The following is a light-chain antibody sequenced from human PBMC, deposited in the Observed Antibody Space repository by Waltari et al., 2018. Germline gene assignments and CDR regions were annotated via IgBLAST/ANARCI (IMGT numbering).Light chain of an antibody. V-gene: IGLV2-14*01. J-gene: IGLJ3*02. Sequence: QSALTQPASVSGSPGQSITISCTGSSSDVGGYNYVSWYQQHPGKAPKLMTYHVSERPSGVSNLFSGSKSGNTASLTISGLQAEDEADYYCISYTTSNTWVFGGGTKLTVL. CDR3: ISYTTSNTWV. CDR1: SSDVGGYNY. CDR2: HVS.